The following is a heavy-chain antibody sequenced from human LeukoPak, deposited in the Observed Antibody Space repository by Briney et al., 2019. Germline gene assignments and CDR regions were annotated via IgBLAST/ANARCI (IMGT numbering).Heavy chain of an antibody. J-gene: IGHJ4*02. Sequence: PGGSLRLXCAASGFTFSDYYMSWSRQAPGKGLEWVSYISSSGSTIYYADSVKGRFTISRDNAKNSLYLQMNSLRAEDTAVYYCASVSCSSTSCPPSYWGQGTLVTVSS. V-gene: IGHV3-11*04. CDR3: ASVSCSSTSCPPSY. D-gene: IGHD2-2*01. CDR2: ISSSGSTI. CDR1: GFTFSDYY.